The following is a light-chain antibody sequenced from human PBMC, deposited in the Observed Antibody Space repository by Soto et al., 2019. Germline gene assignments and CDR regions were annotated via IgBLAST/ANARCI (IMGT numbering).Light chain of an antibody. J-gene: IGLJ1*01. CDR2: DVS. CDR3: STYTISNTLFV. Sequence: QSALTQPASVSGSPGQSITISCTGTSSDVGGSNYVSWYQQHPAKAPKLIIYDVSNRPSGVSNHFSGSKSGTTASLTISGLHAEDEADYYCSTYTISNTLFVFGAGTKLTVL. CDR1: SSDVGGSNY. V-gene: IGLV2-14*03.